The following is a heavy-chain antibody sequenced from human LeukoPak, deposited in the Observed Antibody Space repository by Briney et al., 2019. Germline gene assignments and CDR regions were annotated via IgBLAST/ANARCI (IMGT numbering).Heavy chain of an antibody. CDR2: IKQNGSGK. D-gene: IGHD2-15*01. V-gene: IGHV3-7*03. CDR1: GFTFSSYW. CDR3: ARELVVVAATKFDP. Sequence: GGSLTLSCTASGFTFSSYWMSWVRQAPGKGLEWVANIKQNGSGKYYVDSVKGRFTISRDNAKSSMYLQMNSLRAEDTAVYYCARELVVVAATKFDPWGQGTLVTVSS. J-gene: IGHJ5*02.